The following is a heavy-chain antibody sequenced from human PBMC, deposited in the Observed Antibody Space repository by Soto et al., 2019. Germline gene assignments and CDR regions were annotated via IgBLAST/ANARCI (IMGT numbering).Heavy chain of an antibody. CDR3: ARSEATGLDY. CDR1: GGSISSYY. Sequence: PSETLSLTCTVSGGSISSYYWSWIRQPPGKGLEWIGEINHSGRTNYNPSLKSRVTISVDKSKNHFSLKLSSVTAADTAVYYCARSEATGLDYWGQGTLVTVSS. D-gene: IGHD1-26*01. V-gene: IGHV4-34*01. CDR2: INHSGRT. J-gene: IGHJ4*02.